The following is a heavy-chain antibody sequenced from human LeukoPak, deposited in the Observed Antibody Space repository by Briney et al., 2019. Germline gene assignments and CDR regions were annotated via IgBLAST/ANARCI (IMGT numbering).Heavy chain of an antibody. CDR3: LRGDVRDY. D-gene: IGHD2-21*01. Sequence: PGGSLRLSCAASGFTFSSYTMNWVRQAQGKGLEWVSSISSSSSTTYYADSVEGRLTIPRDNARNSLYLQMNSLRAEDTAVYYCLRGDVRDYWGQGTLVTVSS. CDR2: ISSSSSTT. CDR1: GFTFSSYT. V-gene: IGHV3-21*01. J-gene: IGHJ4*02.